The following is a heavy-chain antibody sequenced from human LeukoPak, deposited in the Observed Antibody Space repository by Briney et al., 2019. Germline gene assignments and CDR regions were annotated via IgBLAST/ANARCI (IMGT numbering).Heavy chain of an antibody. V-gene: IGHV4-59*12. CDR3: ASTTFYDSSGFDY. CDR1: GGSISSYY. CDR2: IYHSGST. D-gene: IGHD3-22*01. Sequence: SETLSLTCTVSGGSISSYYWSWIRQPPGKGLEWIGEIYHSGSTNYNPSLKSRVTISVDKSKNQFSLKLSSVTAADTAVYYCASTTFYDSSGFDYWGQGTLVTVSS. J-gene: IGHJ4*02.